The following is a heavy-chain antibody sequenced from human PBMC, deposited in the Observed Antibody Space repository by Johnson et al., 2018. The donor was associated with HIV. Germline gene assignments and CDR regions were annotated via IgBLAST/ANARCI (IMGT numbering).Heavy chain of an antibody. Sequence: VQLVESGGDFVQPGKSLRLSCAASGFTFSSYDMHWVRQAPGKGLEYVSGFGADGESTYYANSVKGRFTISRDNAKKSLYLQMNSLRAEDTAVYYCARGMARIAFDIWGQGTMVTVSS. V-gene: IGHV3-64*04. CDR2: FGADGEST. CDR3: ARGMARIAFDI. J-gene: IGHJ3*02. D-gene: IGHD5-24*01. CDR1: GFTFSSYD.